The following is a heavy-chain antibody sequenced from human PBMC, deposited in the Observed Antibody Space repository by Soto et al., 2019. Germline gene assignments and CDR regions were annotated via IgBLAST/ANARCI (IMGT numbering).Heavy chain of an antibody. CDR2: SYYSGRT. J-gene: IGHJ4*02. D-gene: IGHD2-15*01. CDR1: GGSISSGGYY. Sequence: QVQLQESGPGLVKPSQTLSLTCNVSGGSISSGGYYWSWIRQHPGKGLEWSGYSYYSGRTYYNPSLQSRVTISVDTSKNQFSLKLSSVTAADTAVYYCARGGYCSGGSCYPPDYWGQGTLVTLSS. V-gene: IGHV4-31*03. CDR3: ARGGYCSGGSCYPPDY.